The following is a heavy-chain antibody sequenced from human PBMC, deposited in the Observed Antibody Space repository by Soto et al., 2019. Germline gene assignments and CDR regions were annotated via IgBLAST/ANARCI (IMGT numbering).Heavy chain of an antibody. CDR1: GGTFSSYT. V-gene: IGHV1-69*08. D-gene: IGHD6-13*01. Sequence: QVQLVQSGAEVKKPGSSVKVSCKASGGTFSSYTISWVRQAPGQGLEWMGRIIPILGIANYAQKFQGRVTITADKSTKTAYMELNNLRSDDTAVYYCAREPDPGYSSSWTDYWGQGTLVTVSS. CDR3: AREPDPGYSSSWTDY. CDR2: IIPILGIA. J-gene: IGHJ4*02.